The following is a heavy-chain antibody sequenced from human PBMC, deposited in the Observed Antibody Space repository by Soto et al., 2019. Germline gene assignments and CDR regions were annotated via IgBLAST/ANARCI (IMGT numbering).Heavy chain of an antibody. J-gene: IGHJ3*02. CDR2: IGSSSSYT. CDR1: GFTFSDYY. Sequence: QVQLVESGGGLVKPGGSLRLSCAASGFTFSDYYMSWIRQAPGKGLEWVSYIGSSSSYTNYADSVKGRFTISRDSAKNSLYVQMNSLRAEDTAVYYCARDADILTGSDAFDIWGQGTMVTVSS. D-gene: IGHD3-9*01. V-gene: IGHV3-11*05. CDR3: ARDADILTGSDAFDI.